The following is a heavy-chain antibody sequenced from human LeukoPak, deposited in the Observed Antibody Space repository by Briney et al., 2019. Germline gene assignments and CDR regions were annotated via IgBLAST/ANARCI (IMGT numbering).Heavy chain of an antibody. Sequence: PSETLSLTCTVSGGSISSYYWSWIRQPPGKGLEWIGYIYYSGSTNYNPSLKSRVTISVDTSKNQFSLKLSSVTAADTAVYYCARIFRQQLDRWYFDYWGQGTLVTVSS. D-gene: IGHD6-13*01. CDR1: GGSISSYY. CDR2: IYYSGST. CDR3: ARIFRQQLDRWYFDY. V-gene: IGHV4-59*01. J-gene: IGHJ4*02.